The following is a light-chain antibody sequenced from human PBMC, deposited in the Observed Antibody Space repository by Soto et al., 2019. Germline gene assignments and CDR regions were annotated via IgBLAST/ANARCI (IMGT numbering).Light chain of an antibody. CDR2: SAS. CDR1: QSISSW. V-gene: IGKV1-9*01. CDR3: QQLSRYPLT. Sequence: DIQMTQSPSTLSASVGDRVTITCRASQSISSWLAWYQQKPGKAPDLLIYSASTLQSGVPSRFSGSGSETEFSLTIRALQPEDFATYYCQQLSRYPLTFGGGTKV. J-gene: IGKJ4*01.